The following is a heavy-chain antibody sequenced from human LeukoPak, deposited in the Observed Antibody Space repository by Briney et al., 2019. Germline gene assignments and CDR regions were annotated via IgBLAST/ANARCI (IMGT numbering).Heavy chain of an antibody. D-gene: IGHD4-17*01. CDR1: GFSFSSYW. Sequence: GGSLRLSCAASGFSFSSYWMNWVRQAPGKGLGWVSAIRGSGGSTYYADSVKGRFTISRDNSKNTLYLQMNSLRAEDTAVYYCAKVNPDDYGDYAPHIDYWGQGTLVTVSS. CDR2: IRGSGGST. V-gene: IGHV3-23*01. J-gene: IGHJ4*02. CDR3: AKVNPDDYGDYAPHIDY.